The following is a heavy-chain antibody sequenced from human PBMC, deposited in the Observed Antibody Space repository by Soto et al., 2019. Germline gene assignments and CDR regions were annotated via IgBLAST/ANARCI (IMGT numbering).Heavy chain of an antibody. V-gene: IGHV3-30-3*01. Sequence: PGGSLRLSCAASGFTFSSYAMHWVRQAPGKGLEWVAVISYDASNKYYADSVKGRFTISGDNAKNTLYLQMNSLRAEDTAVYYCANFHSNGCNRFDYWGQGTLVTVSS. CDR2: ISYDASNK. CDR1: GFTFSSYA. D-gene: IGHD3-22*01. J-gene: IGHJ4*02. CDR3: ANFHSNGCNRFDY.